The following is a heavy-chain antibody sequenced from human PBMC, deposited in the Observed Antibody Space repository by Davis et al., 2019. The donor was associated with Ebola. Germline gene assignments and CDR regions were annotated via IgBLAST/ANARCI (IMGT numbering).Heavy chain of an antibody. CDR3: ARVVAAAGNPFYFYGMDV. Sequence: ASVKVSCKASGYTFIRYAMNWVRQAPGQGLEWMGWINTNTGNPTYAQGFTGRFVFSLDTSVSTAYLQISSLKAEDTAVYYCARVVAAAGNPFYFYGMDVWGKGTTVTVSS. D-gene: IGHD6-13*01. J-gene: IGHJ6*04. CDR1: GYTFIRYA. CDR2: INTNTGNP. V-gene: IGHV7-4-1*02.